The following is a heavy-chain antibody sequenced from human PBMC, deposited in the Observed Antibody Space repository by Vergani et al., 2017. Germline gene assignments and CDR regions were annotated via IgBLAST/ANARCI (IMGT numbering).Heavy chain of an antibody. J-gene: IGHJ4*02. Sequence: EVQLVESGGGLVQPGGSLRLSCAASGFTFSSYEMNWVRQAPGKGLEWVSYISSSGSTIYYADSVKGRFTISRDNAKNSLYLQMNSLRAEDTAVYYCARGGDSSGLXFDYWGQGTLVTVSS. CDR2: ISSSGSTI. D-gene: IGHD3-22*01. CDR3: ARGGDSSGLXFDY. V-gene: IGHV3-48*03. CDR1: GFTFSSYE.